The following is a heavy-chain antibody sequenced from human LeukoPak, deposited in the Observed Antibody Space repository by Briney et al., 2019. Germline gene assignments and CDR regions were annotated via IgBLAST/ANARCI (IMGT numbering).Heavy chain of an antibody. CDR3: ATDRGSGYDWNY. Sequence: ASVKVSCKVSGYTLTELSMHWVRQAPGKGLEWTGGFDPEDGETIYAQKFQGRVTMTEDTSTDTAYMELSSLRSEDTAVYYCATDRGSGYDWNYWGQGTLVTVSS. V-gene: IGHV1-24*01. J-gene: IGHJ4*02. CDR1: GYTLTELS. D-gene: IGHD5-12*01. CDR2: FDPEDGET.